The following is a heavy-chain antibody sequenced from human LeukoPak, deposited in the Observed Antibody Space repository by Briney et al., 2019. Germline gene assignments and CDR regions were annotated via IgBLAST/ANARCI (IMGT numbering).Heavy chain of an antibody. V-gene: IGHV1-2*02. Sequence: ASVKVSCKASGYTFTDYYMHWVRQAPGQGPEWMGWINPTSGGTNYAQKFQGRVTMTRDTSISTAYLELSRLRSDDTAVYYCARGVGATDFDYWGQGTLVTVSS. J-gene: IGHJ4*02. CDR2: INPTSGGT. CDR3: ARGVGATDFDY. CDR1: GYTFTDYY. D-gene: IGHD1-26*01.